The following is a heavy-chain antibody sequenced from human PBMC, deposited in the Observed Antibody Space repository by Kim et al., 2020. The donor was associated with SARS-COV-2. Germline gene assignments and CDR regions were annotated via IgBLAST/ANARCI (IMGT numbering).Heavy chain of an antibody. V-gene: IGHV4-59*13. CDR1: GGSISSYY. CDR3: ARSRGSTVTDLFDY. Sequence: SETLSLTCTVSGGSISSYYWSWIRQPPGKGLEWIGYIYYSGSTNYNPSLKSRVTISVDTSKNQFSLKLSSVTAADTAVYYCARSRGSTVTDLFDYLGQGTLVPVSS. D-gene: IGHD4-4*01. CDR2: IYYSGST. J-gene: IGHJ4*01.